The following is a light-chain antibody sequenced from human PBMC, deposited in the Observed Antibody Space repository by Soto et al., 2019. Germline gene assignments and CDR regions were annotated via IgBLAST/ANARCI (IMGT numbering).Light chain of an antibody. J-gene: IGKJ1*01. V-gene: IGKV3-20*01. CDR1: QSVSSSY. CDR2: LAS. Sequence: EIVSTQSPGTLSLSPGERATLSCRASQSVSSSYLAWYQQKPGQAPRLLIYLASSRATGIPDRFSGSGSGTDFTLTISRLEPEDFAVYYCQQYGSSPPWTFGQGTKVEIK. CDR3: QQYGSSPPWT.